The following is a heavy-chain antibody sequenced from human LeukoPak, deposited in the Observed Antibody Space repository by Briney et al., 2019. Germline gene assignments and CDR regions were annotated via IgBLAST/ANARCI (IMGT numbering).Heavy chain of an antibody. V-gene: IGHV4-39*01. CDR2: FYYGGIT. Sequence: KSSETLSLTCSVSGGSVSSSNYHWDWIRLPPGKGLEWIGSFYYGGITYYNPSLKSRVTISVDTSKNQFSLKLSSVTAADTAVYYCASEEGLLWFGELSENWFDPWGQGTLVTVSS. CDR1: GGSVSSSNYH. CDR3: ASEEGLLWFGELSENWFDP. J-gene: IGHJ5*02. D-gene: IGHD3-10*01.